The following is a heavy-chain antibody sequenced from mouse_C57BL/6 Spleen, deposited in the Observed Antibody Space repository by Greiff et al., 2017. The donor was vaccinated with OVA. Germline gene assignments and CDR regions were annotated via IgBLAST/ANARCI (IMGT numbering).Heavy chain of an antibody. CDR3: ARSGYYGSSHYFDY. CDR2: IYPGSGNT. V-gene: IGHV1-76*01. J-gene: IGHJ2*01. CDR1: GYTFTDYY. D-gene: IGHD1-1*01. Sequence: VQLQQSGAELVRPGASVKLSCKASGYTFTDYYINWVKQRPGQGLEWIARIYPGSGNTYYNEKFKGKATLTAEKSSSTAYMQLSSLTSEDSAVYFCARSGYYGSSHYFDYWGQGTTLTVSS.